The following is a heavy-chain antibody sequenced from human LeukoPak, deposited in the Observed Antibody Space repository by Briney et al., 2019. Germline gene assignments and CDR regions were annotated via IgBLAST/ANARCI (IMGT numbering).Heavy chain of an antibody. D-gene: IGHD2-2*02. CDR2: IYTSGST. V-gene: IGHV4-61*02. Sequence: SETLSLTSTVSGGSISSGSYYWSWIRQPAGKGLEWIGRIYTSGSTNYNPSLKSRVTISVDTSKNQFSLKLSSVTAADTAVYYCARGNYQLLYSSWGYFDYWGQGTLVTVSS. J-gene: IGHJ4*02. CDR1: GGSISSGSYY. CDR3: ARGNYQLLYSSWGYFDY.